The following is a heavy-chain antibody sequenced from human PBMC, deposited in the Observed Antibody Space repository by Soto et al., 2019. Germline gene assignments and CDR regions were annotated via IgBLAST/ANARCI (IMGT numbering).Heavy chain of an antibody. Sequence: PGESLKISCKGSGYSFTSYWISWVRQMPGKGLEWMGRIEPSDSYINYSPSFQGHVTISADKSISTAYLQWSSLKASDTAMYYCARTSAGGKYYYGMDVRGQGTTVTVSS. J-gene: IGHJ6*02. CDR2: IEPSDSYI. CDR1: GYSFTSYW. D-gene: IGHD6-13*01. CDR3: ARTSAGGKYYYGMDV. V-gene: IGHV5-10-1*01.